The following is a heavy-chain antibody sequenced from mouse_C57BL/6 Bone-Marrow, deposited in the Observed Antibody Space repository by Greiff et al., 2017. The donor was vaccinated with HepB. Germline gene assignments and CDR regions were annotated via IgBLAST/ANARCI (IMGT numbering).Heavy chain of an antibody. Sequence: EVQVVESGGGLVQSGRSLRLSCATSGFTFSDFYMEWVRQAPGKGLEWIAASRNKANDYTTEYSASVKGRFIVSRDTSQSILYLQMNALRAEDTAIYYCAREWLLRGAMDYWGQGTSVTVSS. CDR1: GFTFSDFY. J-gene: IGHJ4*01. V-gene: IGHV7-1*01. CDR3: AREWLLRGAMDY. CDR2: SRNKANDYTT. D-gene: IGHD2-3*01.